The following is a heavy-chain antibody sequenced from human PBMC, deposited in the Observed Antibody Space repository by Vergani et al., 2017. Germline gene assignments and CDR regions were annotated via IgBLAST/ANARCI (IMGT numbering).Heavy chain of an antibody. CDR3: ARAXSYYDFWSGYYDAEYFQH. Sequence: QVQLQESGPGLVKPSGTLSLTCAVSGGSISNNNWWTWVRQPPGKGLEWIGEIYHSGSTNYNPSLTSRVTISVDTSKNQFSLKLSSVTAADTAVYYCARAXSYYDFWSGYYDAEYFQHWGQGTLVTVSS. J-gene: IGHJ1*01. CDR1: GGSISNNNW. CDR2: IYHSGST. V-gene: IGHV4-4*02. D-gene: IGHD3-3*01.